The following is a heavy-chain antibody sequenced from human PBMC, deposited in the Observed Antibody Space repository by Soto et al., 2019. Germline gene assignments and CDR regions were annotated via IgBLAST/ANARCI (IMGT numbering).Heavy chain of an antibody. Sequence: QVQLQESGPGLVKPSETLSLTCNVSGGSIRSNYWSWIRQPAGKALEWIGRIYSSGTTNYNPSLKSRATMLIDTSKNQFSLILSSVTAADTGVYYCAREGASRFGMDVWGQGTTVTVSS. CDR1: GGSIRSNY. CDR2: IYSSGTT. D-gene: IGHD1-26*01. V-gene: IGHV4-4*07. J-gene: IGHJ6*02. CDR3: AREGASRFGMDV.